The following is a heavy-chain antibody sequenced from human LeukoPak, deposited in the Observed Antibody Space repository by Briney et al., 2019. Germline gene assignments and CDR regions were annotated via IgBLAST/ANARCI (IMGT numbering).Heavy chain of an antibody. J-gene: IGHJ5*02. CDR1: GGSISSGGYY. D-gene: IGHD6-13*01. CDR3: ARFRGIAAAGRWFDP. Sequence: SETLSLTCTVSGGSISSGGYYWSWIRQHPGKGLEWIGYIYYSGSTHYNPSLRSRVTISVDTSKNQFSLKLSSVTAADTAVYYCARFRGIAAAGRWFDPWGQGTLVTVFS. CDR2: IYYSGST. V-gene: IGHV4-31*03.